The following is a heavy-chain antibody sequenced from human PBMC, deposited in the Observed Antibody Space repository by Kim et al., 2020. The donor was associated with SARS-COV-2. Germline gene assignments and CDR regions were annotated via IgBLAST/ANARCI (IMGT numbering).Heavy chain of an antibody. D-gene: IGHD3-22*01. V-gene: IGHV4-61*02. J-gene: IGHJ4*02. Sequence: SETLSLTCSVSGGSISSGSYSWSWVRQPAGKGLEWIGRIYSSGSTNYNFSLKRRISISLDTSKNQFSLRLDSVTAADTAVYYCVRDRGSGYFFAYWGRGILVTVSS. CDR1: GGSISSGSYS. CDR2: IYSSGST. CDR3: VRDRGSGYFFAY.